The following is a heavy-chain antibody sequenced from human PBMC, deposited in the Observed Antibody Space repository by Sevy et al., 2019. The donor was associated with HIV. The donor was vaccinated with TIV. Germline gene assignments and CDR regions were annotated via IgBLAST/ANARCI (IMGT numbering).Heavy chain of an antibody. D-gene: IGHD6-19*01. J-gene: IGHJ5*02. CDR1: GYTFTGYY. CDR3: ARDLAVEQGWRAFDP. V-gene: IGHV1-2*02. Sequence: ASVKVSCKASGYTFTGYYMNWVRQAPGQGLEWMGWINPNSGGTNYAQKFQGRVTMTWDTSISTAYMELSRLRSDDTAAYYCARDLAVEQGWRAFDPWGQGTLVTVSS. CDR2: INPNSGGT.